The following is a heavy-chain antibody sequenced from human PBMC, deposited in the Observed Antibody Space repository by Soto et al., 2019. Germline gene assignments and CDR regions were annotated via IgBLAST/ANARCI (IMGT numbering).Heavy chain of an antibody. CDR2: IIPIFGTA. Sequence: QVQLVQSGAEVKKPGSSVKVSCKASGGTFSSYAISWVRQAPGQGLEWMGGIIPIFGTANYAQKFQGRVTITADESTSTAYMELSSLSSEDTAVYYCARGYIAVAGYYYYGMDVWGQGTTVTVSS. CDR1: GGTFSSYA. D-gene: IGHD6-19*01. V-gene: IGHV1-69*01. CDR3: ARGYIAVAGYYYYGMDV. J-gene: IGHJ6*02.